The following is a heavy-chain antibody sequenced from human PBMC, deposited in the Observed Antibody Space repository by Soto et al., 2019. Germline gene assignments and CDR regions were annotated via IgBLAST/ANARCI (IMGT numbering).Heavy chain of an antibody. V-gene: IGHV5-51*01. CDR2: IYPSDSDT. CDR1: GYSFTSYW. Sequence: PGESLKISCQGSGYSFTSYWIGWVRQMPGKGLEWMGIIYPSDSDTRYSPSFQGQVTISADKSISTAYLQWSSLKASDTAMYYCARPREAGKYYYGVDVWGQGTTVTVS. CDR3: ARPREAGKYYYGVDV. D-gene: IGHD6-19*01. J-gene: IGHJ6*02.